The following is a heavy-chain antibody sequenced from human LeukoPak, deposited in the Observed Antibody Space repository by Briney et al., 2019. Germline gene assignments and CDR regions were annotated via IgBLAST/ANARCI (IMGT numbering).Heavy chain of an antibody. CDR1: EFTFSSYG. CDR2: IWYDGSNK. J-gene: IGHJ2*01. Sequence: GGSLRLSCAASEFTFSSYGMHWVRQAPGKGLEWVAVIWYDGSNKYYADSVKGRFTISRDNSKNTLYLQMNSLRAEDTAVYYCARGRGDWYFDLWGRGTLVTVSS. V-gene: IGHV3-33*01. CDR3: ARGRGDWYFDL.